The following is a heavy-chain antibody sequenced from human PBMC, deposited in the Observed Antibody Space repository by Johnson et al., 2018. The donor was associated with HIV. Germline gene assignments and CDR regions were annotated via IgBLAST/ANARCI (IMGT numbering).Heavy chain of an antibody. D-gene: IGHD1-1*01. J-gene: IGHJ3*02. V-gene: IGHV3-7*01. CDR2: IKQDGSEK. Sequence: EVQLVESGGGLVQPGGSLRLSCAASGFTFSSYWMSWVRQAPGKGLEWVANIKQDGSEKYYADSVKGRFTISRDNSKNTLYLQMNSLRAEDTAVYYCAKDPPSTGWYAFDIWGQGTVVTVSS. CDR1: GFTFSSYW. CDR3: AKDPPSTGWYAFDI.